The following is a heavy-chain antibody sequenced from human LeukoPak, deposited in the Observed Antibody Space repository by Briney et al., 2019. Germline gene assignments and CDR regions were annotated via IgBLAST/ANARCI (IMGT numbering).Heavy chain of an antibody. CDR2: ISGSGGST. D-gene: IGHD6-13*01. Sequence: GGSLRLSCAASGFTFSSYAMSWVRQAPGKGLEWVSAISGSGGSTYYADSVKGRFTISRDNSKNTLYLQMNSLRAEDTAVYYCAKDRSSSWYPTENWFDPWGQGTLVTVSS. CDR1: GFTFSSYA. V-gene: IGHV3-23*01. J-gene: IGHJ5*02. CDR3: AKDRSSSWYPTENWFDP.